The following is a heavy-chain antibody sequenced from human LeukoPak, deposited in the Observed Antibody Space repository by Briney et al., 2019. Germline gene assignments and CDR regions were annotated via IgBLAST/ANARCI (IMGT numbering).Heavy chain of an antibody. Sequence: GGSLRLSCAASGFTFSSYSMNWVRQAPGKGLEWVSYISSSSSTTYYADSVKGRFTISRDNSKNTLYLQMNSLRAEDTAVYYCAKDRHMVRGVINYWGQGTLVTVSS. J-gene: IGHJ4*02. CDR2: ISSSSSTT. CDR3: AKDRHMVRGVINY. CDR1: GFTFSSYS. V-gene: IGHV3-48*01. D-gene: IGHD3-10*01.